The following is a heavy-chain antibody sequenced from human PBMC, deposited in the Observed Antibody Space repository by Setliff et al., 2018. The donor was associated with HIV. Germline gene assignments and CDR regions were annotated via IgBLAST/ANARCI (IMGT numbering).Heavy chain of an antibody. D-gene: IGHD3-22*01. V-gene: IGHV4-4*08. Sequence: PSETLSLTCTVSGGSISSHCWSWIRQSPGKALEWIGYIYTSGSTNYNPSLKSRVTISVDTSKNQFSLRLNSVTAADTAIYYCARDRYDSSGYRNRALDIWGQGTMVTVSS. CDR3: ARDRYDSSGYRNRALDI. CDR1: GGSISSHC. J-gene: IGHJ3*02. CDR2: IYTSGST.